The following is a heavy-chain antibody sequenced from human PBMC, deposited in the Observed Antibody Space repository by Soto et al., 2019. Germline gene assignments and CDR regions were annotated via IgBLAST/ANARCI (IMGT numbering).Heavy chain of an antibody. J-gene: IGHJ6*02. CDR3: AKGPAIVLVPAAMNYYYGMDV. CDR1: GFTFSSYG. V-gene: IGHV3-30*18. D-gene: IGHD2-2*01. Sequence: GGSLRLSCAASGFTFSSYGMHWVRQAPGKGLEWVAVISYDGSNKYYADSVKGRFTISRDNSKNTLYLQMNSLRAEDTAVYYCAKGPAIVLVPAAMNYYYGMDVSGQGTTVTVSS. CDR2: ISYDGSNK.